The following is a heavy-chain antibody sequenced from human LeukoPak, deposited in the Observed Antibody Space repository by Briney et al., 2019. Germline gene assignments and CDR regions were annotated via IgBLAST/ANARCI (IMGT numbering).Heavy chain of an antibody. CDR3: ARLGGYYDPPGY. J-gene: IGHJ4*02. V-gene: IGHV4-39*01. Sequence: SETLSLTRTVSGGSISSGTYYWAWIRQPPGKGLEWIATIHHSGSTYYKPSLRSGVTISVDTSRNQFSLKLSSVTVADTAVYYCARLGGYYDPPGYWGQGTLVTVSS. CDR1: GGSISSGTYY. D-gene: IGHD3-22*01. CDR2: IHHSGST.